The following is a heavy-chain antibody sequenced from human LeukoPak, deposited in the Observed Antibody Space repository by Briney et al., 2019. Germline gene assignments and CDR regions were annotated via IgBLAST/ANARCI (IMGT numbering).Heavy chain of an antibody. CDR1: GGSISSSSYY. J-gene: IGHJ4*02. V-gene: IGHV4-39*01. D-gene: IGHD1-26*01. CDR3: ARQGSGSHKD. Sequence: SETLSLTCTVSGGSISSSSYYWGWIRLPPGKGLEWIGSIYYSGSTYYNPSLNSRVTISIDRSKSQFSLKLRSVTAADTAVYYCARQGSGSHKDWGQGTLVTVSS. CDR2: IYYSGST.